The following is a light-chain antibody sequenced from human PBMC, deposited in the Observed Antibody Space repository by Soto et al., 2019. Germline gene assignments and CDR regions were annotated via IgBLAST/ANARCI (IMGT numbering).Light chain of an antibody. V-gene: IGLV1-44*01. CDR1: SSNIGSNT. CDR3: AAFDDSLNGLV. J-gene: IGLJ2*01. Sequence: QSVLTQPPSASGTPGQRVTISCSGSSSNIGSNTVNWYQQLPGTAPKLLIYSNNQRPSGVPERFSGSKSGTSASLAISGLQSEYEADYYCAAFDDSLNGLVFGGGTKVTVL. CDR2: SNN.